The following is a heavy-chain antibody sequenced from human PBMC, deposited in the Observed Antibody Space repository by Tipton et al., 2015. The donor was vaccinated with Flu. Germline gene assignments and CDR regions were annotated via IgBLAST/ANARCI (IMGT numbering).Heavy chain of an antibody. Sequence: QLVQSGAEVKKPGDPLKIPFTVPGYTFTHHWIPWVGQIPGKGLEWMGIIYYDNSQTKYIPSFQVQVTTSVDRSINTAYMQWSSLKASDTAMYYCVRHPYCTNAVCPPGYWYFDLWGRGTLLTVSS. J-gene: IGHJ2*01. CDR2: IYYDNSQT. D-gene: IGHD2-8*01. CDR3: VRHPYCTNAVCPPGYWYFDL. CDR1: GYTFTHHW. V-gene: IGHV5-51*01.